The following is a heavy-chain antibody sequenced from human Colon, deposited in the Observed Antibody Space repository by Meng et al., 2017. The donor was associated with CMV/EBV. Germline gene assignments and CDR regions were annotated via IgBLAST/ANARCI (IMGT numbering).Heavy chain of an antibody. Sequence: QVQLEQSGAEVKKSGASVRVSCKASGYSFSNYVLHWVRQAPGQGLEWMGWISPGDDNGKYSQKFQGRVAITKDTSASTAYLDLSSLKSEDTAVYYCAITSLFDYWGQGTLVTVSS. J-gene: IGHJ4*02. V-gene: IGHV1-3*01. CDR3: AITSLFDY. CDR2: ISPGDDNG. CDR1: GYSFSNYV.